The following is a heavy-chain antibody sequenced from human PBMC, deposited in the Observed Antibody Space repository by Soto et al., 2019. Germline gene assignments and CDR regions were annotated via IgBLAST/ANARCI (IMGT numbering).Heavy chain of an antibody. J-gene: IGHJ3*02. CDR2: INSGGST. D-gene: IGHD6-19*01. CDR3: AKDLGWLVHDAFDI. CDR1: GFTVSSHY. V-gene: IGHV3-53*01. Sequence: GGSLRLSCAPSGFTVSSHYMSWVRQAPGKGLEWVSVINSGGSTYYADSVKGRFTISRDHSRNTLYLQMNSLRAEDTAVYYCAKDLGWLVHDAFDIWGQGTMVTVSS.